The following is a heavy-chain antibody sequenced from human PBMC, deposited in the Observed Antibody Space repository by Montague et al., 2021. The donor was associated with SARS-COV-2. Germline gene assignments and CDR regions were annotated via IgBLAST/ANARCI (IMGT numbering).Heavy chain of an antibody. CDR3: AKDWDYYDSSGYIDY. CDR2: ISWNSGSI. D-gene: IGHD3-22*01. J-gene: IGHJ4*02. Sequence: SLSLSLSASGFTFGDYAMHWVRQAPGKGLEWVSGISWNSGSIGYADSVKGRFTISRDNAKNSLYLQMNSLRAEDTALYYCAKDWDYYDSSGYIDYWGQGTLVTVSS. CDR1: GFTFGDYA. V-gene: IGHV3-9*01.